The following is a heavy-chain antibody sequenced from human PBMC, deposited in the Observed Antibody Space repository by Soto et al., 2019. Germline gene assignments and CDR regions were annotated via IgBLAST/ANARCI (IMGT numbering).Heavy chain of an antibody. D-gene: IGHD2-2*01. J-gene: IGHJ6*03. V-gene: IGHV3-23*01. CDR2: ISGSGGST. CDR3: ATRSTIVVVPAAMSYMDV. Sequence: GGSLRLSCAASGFTFSSYAMSWVRQAPGKGLEWVSAISGSGGSTYYADSVKGRFTISRDNSKNTLYLQMNSLRAEDTAVYYCATRSTIVVVPAAMSYMDVWGKGTTVTVSS. CDR1: GFTFSSYA.